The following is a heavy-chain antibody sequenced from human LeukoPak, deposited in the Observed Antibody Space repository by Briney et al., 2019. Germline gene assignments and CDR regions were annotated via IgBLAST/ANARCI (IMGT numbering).Heavy chain of an antibody. Sequence: ASVKVSCKASGYTFTSNGISSVRQAPGQGLEWMGWISPYNGNTNDAQKLQDRVTMTTDTSTSTAYMELRSLRSDETAVYYCARDSSWEYYDSSGLYYFDYWGQGTVVTVSS. CDR1: GYTFTSNG. V-gene: IGHV1-18*01. J-gene: IGHJ4*02. CDR2: ISPYNGNT. D-gene: IGHD3-22*01. CDR3: ARDSSWEYYDSSGLYYFDY.